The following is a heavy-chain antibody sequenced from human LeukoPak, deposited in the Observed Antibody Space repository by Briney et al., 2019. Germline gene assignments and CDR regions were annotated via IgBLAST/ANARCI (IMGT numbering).Heavy chain of an antibody. V-gene: IGHV3-53*01. J-gene: IGHJ4*02. CDR2: IYSGGST. CDR3: ASAERTVTTLLDY. Sequence: GGSLRLSCAASGFTVCSNYMSWVRQAPGKGLEWVSVIYSGGSTYYADSVKGRFTISRDNSKNTLYLQMNSLRAEDTAVYYCASAERTVTTLLDYWGQGTLVTVSS. CDR1: GFTVCSNY. D-gene: IGHD4-17*01.